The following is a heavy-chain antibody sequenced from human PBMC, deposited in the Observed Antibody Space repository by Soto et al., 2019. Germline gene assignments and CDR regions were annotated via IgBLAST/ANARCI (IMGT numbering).Heavy chain of an antibody. CDR3: ATIGVSGYLAV. Sequence: SETLSLPCSLSGADINSGGFTWLWLRQPAGKGLESVGYIFHSERTDYNSSLKSRLSIYADTSKNHFSLTLTSVTAADAAVYYCATIGVSGYLAVWGQGTTVTVSS. V-gene: IGHV4-31*03. CDR1: GADINSGGFT. J-gene: IGHJ6*02. CDR2: IFHSERT. D-gene: IGHD3-16*02.